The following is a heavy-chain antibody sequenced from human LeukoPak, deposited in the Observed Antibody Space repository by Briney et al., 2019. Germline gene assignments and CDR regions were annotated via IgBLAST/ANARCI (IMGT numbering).Heavy chain of an antibody. D-gene: IGHD6-13*01. CDR2: SSSTGST. V-gene: IGHV4-61*02. CDR1: GGSISSGSYY. Sequence: SETLSLTCTVSGGSISSGSYYWSWIRQPAGKGLEWIGRSSSTGSTNYNPSLRSRVTVSVDTSKNQFSLKLSSVTAADTAVYYCAREGAADGNGDYWGQGTLVTVSS. J-gene: IGHJ4*02. CDR3: AREGAADGNGDY.